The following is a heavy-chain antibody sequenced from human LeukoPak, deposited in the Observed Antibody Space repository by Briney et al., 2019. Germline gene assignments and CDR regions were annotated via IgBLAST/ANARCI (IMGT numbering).Heavy chain of an antibody. V-gene: IGHV3-48*03. D-gene: IGHD3-22*01. Sequence: GGSLRLSCAASGFPFSSYEVNWVRQAPGKGLEWVSYISSGGSTIYYADSVKGRFTISRDNAKNSLYLQMNSLRAEDTAVYYCARETYYYDSSGYYQRGGFGIWGQGTMVTVSS. J-gene: IGHJ3*02. CDR3: ARETYYYDSSGYYQRGGFGI. CDR2: ISSGGSTI. CDR1: GFPFSSYE.